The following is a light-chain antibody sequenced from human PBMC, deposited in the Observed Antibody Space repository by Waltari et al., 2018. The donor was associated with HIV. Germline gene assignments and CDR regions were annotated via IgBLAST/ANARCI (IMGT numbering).Light chain of an antibody. Sequence: QSALTQPASVSGSPGQSITISCTGTSSDVGGYTYVSWYQQHPGNAPKPMIYEVNNRPSGVSNRFSGSKSGNTASLTISGLQAEDEADYYCSSYTSSSTVVFGGGTKLTVL. CDR3: SSYTSSSTVV. J-gene: IGLJ2*01. CDR2: EVN. CDR1: SSDVGGYTY. V-gene: IGLV2-14*01.